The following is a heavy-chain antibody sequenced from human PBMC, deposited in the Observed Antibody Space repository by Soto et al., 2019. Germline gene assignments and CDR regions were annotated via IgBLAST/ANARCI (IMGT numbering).Heavy chain of an antibody. J-gene: IGHJ5*02. V-gene: IGHV4-61*01. CDR2: IYYSGST. CDR3: ARDQGVGSIAASRGWLEP. D-gene: IGHD6-6*01. Sequence: SETLALTCTVSGDSVSSGRDDWSWLRQPPGKGLEWIGYIYYSGSTNYNPSLKRRVTISVDTSKNPFSLKLSSVTAADTAVYYCARDQGVGSIAASRGWLEPWRQGTLGTVSS. CDR1: GDSVSSGRDD.